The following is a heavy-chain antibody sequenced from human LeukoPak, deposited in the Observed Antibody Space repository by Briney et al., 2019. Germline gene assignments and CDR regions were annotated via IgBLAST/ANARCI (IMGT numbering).Heavy chain of an antibody. CDR3: ATDLSDSSSPTFDY. D-gene: IGHD6-6*01. CDR1: GYTLTELS. V-gene: IGHV1-24*01. Sequence: ASVKVSCKVSGYTLTELSMHWVRQAPGKGLEWMGGFDPEDGETIYAQKFQGRVTMTEDTSTDTAYMELSSLRSEDTAVYYCATDLSDSSSPTFDYWGQGTLVTVSS. J-gene: IGHJ4*02. CDR2: FDPEDGET.